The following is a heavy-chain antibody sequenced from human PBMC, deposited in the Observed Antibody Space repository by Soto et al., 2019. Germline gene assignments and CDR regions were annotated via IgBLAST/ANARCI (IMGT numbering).Heavy chain of an antibody. CDR3: AKLRGIYYYYYGMDV. J-gene: IGHJ6*02. Sequence: GWSLRLSCAASGFTFSSYAMSWVRQAPGKGLEWVSAISGSGGSTYYADTVRGRFTISRDNSKNTLYLQMNSLRAEDTAVYYCAKLRGIYYYYYGMDVWGQGTTVTVSS. V-gene: IGHV3-23*01. CDR2: ISGSGGST. D-gene: IGHD6-13*01. CDR1: GFTFSSYA.